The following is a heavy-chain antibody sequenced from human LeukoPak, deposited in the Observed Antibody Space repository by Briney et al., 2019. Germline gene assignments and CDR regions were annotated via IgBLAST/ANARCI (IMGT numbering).Heavy chain of an antibody. CDR1: GYTFTSYA. Sequence: ASVKVSCKASGYTFTSYAMNWVRQAPGQGLEWMGWINTNTGNPTYAQGFTGRFVFSLDTSVSTAYLQISSLKAVDTAVYYCARDPYSGSYYGGDAFDIWGQGTMVTVSS. CDR3: ARDPYSGSYYGGDAFDI. J-gene: IGHJ3*02. D-gene: IGHD1-26*01. CDR2: INTNTGNP. V-gene: IGHV7-4-1*02.